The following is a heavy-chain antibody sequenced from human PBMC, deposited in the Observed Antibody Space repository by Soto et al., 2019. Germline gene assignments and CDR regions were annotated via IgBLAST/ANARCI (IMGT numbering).Heavy chain of an antibody. D-gene: IGHD3-10*01. CDR1: GFTFNNYA. CDR3: AEGRGGSGSLTPRVDF. J-gene: IGHJ4*02. V-gene: IGHV3-23*01. Sequence: EVQLLESGGGLVQPGGSLRLSCAASGFTFNNYAMSWVRQAPGKGLEWVSAISGGGDTTSYADSVKGRFTVSRDGSKNTRYLQMNSLRAEDAAVYYCAEGRGGSGSLTPRVDFWGQGTLVTVSS. CDR2: ISGGGDTT.